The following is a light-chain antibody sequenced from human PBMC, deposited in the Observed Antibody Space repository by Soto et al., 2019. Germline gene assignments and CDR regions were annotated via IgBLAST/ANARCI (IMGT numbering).Light chain of an antibody. V-gene: IGLV2-14*01. J-gene: IGLJ1*01. CDR2: EVR. CDR1: SSDVGGYNY. Sequence: HSALTQPASVSGSPGQAITISCTGTSSDVGGYNYVSWYQQHPGKAPKLMIYEVRNRPSGVSDRFSGSKSGNTASLTISGLQAEDEADYYCTSYTRSSTPVFGPGTKVTVL. CDR3: TSYTRSSTPV.